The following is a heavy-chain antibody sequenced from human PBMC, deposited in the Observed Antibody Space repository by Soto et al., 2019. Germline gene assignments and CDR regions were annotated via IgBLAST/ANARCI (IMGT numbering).Heavy chain of an antibody. J-gene: IGHJ4*02. CDR2: IYSGGST. D-gene: IGHD3-10*01. V-gene: IGHV3-66*01. CDR3: ARDRLTMVRGVILN. CDR1: GFTVSSNY. Sequence: GGSLRLSCASSGFTVSSNYMSWVRQAPGKGLEWVSVIYSGGSTYYADSVKGRFTISRDNSKNTLYLQMNSLRAEDTAVYYCARDRLTMVRGVILNWGQGTLVTVSS.